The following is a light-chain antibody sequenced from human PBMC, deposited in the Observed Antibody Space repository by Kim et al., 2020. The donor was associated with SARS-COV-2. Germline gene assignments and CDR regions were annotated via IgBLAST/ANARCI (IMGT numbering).Light chain of an antibody. J-gene: IGKJ4*02. CDR3: RQHNTYPRLT. CDR1: QGISNY. V-gene: IGKV1-17*03. Sequence: AVGDRIAITCRASQGISNYLAGFQQKPGKAPKRLIYVASSLQSGVPSRFSGSASGTELALTISSLQPQDFATYYCRQHNTYPRLTFGGGTKVEIK. CDR2: VAS.